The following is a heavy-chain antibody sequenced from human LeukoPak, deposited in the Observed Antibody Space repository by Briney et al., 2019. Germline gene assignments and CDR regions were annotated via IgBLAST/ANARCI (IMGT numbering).Heavy chain of an antibody. D-gene: IGHD1-26*01. Sequence: GGSLRLSCATSGFSFYNAWMNWVRQAPGKGLEWVGRIRSNSDGGTIDYAAPVKGRFTISRDDSKNTLYLQMNSLKTEDTAVYYCTSRPWELLLARDYWGQGTLVTVSS. CDR1: GFSFYNAW. V-gene: IGHV3-15*07. J-gene: IGHJ4*02. CDR3: TSRPWELLLARDY. CDR2: IRSNSDGGTI.